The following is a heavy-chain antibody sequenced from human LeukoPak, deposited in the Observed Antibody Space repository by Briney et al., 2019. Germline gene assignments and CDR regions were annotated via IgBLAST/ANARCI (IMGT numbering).Heavy chain of an antibody. V-gene: IGHV5-51*01. CDR2: IYPGDSDT. J-gene: IGHJ6*03. D-gene: IGHD3-10*01. Sequence: GESLKISCKGSGDSFTSYWIGWVRQMAGKGLEWMGIIYPGDSDTRYSPSFQGQVTISADKSISTAYLQWSSLKASDTAMYYCARLWFGELHYYSYYYMDVWGKGTTVTVSS. CDR3: ARLWFGELHYYSYYYMDV. CDR1: GDSFTSYW.